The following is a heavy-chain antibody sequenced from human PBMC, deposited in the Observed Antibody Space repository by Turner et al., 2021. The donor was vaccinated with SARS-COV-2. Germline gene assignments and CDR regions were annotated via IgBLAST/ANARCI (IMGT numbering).Heavy chain of an antibody. V-gene: IGHV4-39*01. CDR3: ASPGGNSGWFFAYDI. CDR2: IYYSGST. J-gene: IGHJ3*02. Sequence: QLQLQESGPGLVKPSETLSLTCTVSGGSISSSSYYWGWIRQPPGKGLEWIGSIYYSGSTYYNPSLKSRVTISVDTSKNKFSLKLNSVTAADTAVYYCASPGGNSGWFFAYDIWGQGTMVTVSS. CDR1: GGSISSSSYY. D-gene: IGHD6-19*01.